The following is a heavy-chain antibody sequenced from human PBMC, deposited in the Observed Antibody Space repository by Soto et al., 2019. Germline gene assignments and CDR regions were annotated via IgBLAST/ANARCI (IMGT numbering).Heavy chain of an antibody. D-gene: IGHD6-25*01. J-gene: IGHJ4*02. CDR2: ISWNSGSI. V-gene: IGHV3-9*01. CDR3: AGGRPWYFDY. CDR1: GFTFDDYA. Sequence: GGSLRLSCAASGFTFDDYAMHWVRQAPGKGLEWVSGISWNSGSIGYADSVKGRFTISRDNAKNSLYLQMNSLSAEDTPLYYCAGGRPWYFDYCGQGSLVTVSS.